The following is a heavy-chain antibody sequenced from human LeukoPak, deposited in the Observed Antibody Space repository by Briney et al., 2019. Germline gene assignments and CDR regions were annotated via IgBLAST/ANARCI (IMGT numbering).Heavy chain of an antibody. J-gene: IGHJ4*02. V-gene: IGHV4-34*01. CDR3: ARGLQDCSGGSCSEEGDYFDY. CDR2: INHSGST. CDR1: GGSFSGYY. Sequence: SETLSLTCAVYGGSFSGYYWSWIRQPPGKGLEWIGEINHSGSTNYNPSLKSRVTISVDTSKDQFSLKLSSVTAADTAVYYCARGLQDCSGGSCSEEGDYFDYWGQGTLVTVSS. D-gene: IGHD2-15*01.